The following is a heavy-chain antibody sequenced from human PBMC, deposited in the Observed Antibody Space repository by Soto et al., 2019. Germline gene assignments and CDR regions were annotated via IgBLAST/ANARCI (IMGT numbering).Heavy chain of an antibody. CDR1: GFTFSSYA. D-gene: IGHD3-22*01. V-gene: IGHV3-23*01. Sequence: TGGSLRLSCAASGFTFSSYAMSWVRQAPGKGLEWVSAISGSGGSTYYADSVKGRFTISRDNSKNTLYLQMNSLRAEDTAVYYCAKESSIVVVSSGAFDIWGQGTMVTVSS. CDR3: AKESSIVVVSSGAFDI. J-gene: IGHJ3*02. CDR2: ISGSGGST.